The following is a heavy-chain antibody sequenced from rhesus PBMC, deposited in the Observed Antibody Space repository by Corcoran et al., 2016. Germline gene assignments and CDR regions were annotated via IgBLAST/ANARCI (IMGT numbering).Heavy chain of an antibody. CDR3: ARTRLGGYDY. CDR2: IYGSGGGT. V-gene: IGHV4-106*01. CDR1: GGSISDDYY. Sequence: QVQLQESGPGLVKPSETLSLTCAVSGGSISDDYYWSWIRQPPGKGLEWIGYIYGSGGGTNYNPSLKNRGTISIDTSKNQFSLKLSSVTAADTAVYYCARTRLGGYDYWGQGVLVTVSS. J-gene: IGHJ4*01. D-gene: IGHD5-12*01.